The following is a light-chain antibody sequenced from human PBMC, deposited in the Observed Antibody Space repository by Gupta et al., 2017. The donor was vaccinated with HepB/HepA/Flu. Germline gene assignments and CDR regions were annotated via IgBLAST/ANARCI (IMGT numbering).Light chain of an antibody. CDR1: SSNIGAGNH. CDR3: QSFDNSLRGSV. CDR2: AYS. V-gene: IGLV1-40*01. Sequence: SFLTQPPSVSGAPGQRVNISCTESSSNIGAGNHVHWYHQFPGTAPKILIYAYSNRPSGVPDRFSGSKSGTSASLAITGLQAEDEAEYYCQSFDNSLRGSVFGTGTKVTVL. J-gene: IGLJ1*01.